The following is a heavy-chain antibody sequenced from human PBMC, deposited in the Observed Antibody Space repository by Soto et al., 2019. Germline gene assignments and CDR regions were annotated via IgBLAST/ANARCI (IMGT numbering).Heavy chain of an antibody. CDR1: GVTFSSYA. CDR3: ARGEYYDILTGYSPYYYYGMDV. J-gene: IGHJ6*02. CDR2: IIPIFGTA. V-gene: IGHV1-69*06. D-gene: IGHD3-9*01. Sequence: SVKVSCKASGVTFSSYAISWVRQAPVQGLEWMGGIIPIFGTANYAQKFQGRVTITADKSTSTAYMELSSLRSEDTAVYYCARGEYYDILTGYSPYYYYGMDVWGQGTTVTVSS.